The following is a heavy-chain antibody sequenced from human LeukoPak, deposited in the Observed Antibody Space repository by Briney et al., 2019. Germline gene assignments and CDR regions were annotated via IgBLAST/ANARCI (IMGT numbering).Heavy chain of an antibody. CDR1: GFTFLTYA. CDR3: ARAASGTTGPYYYYSYMDV. CDR2: ISGGAAGT. J-gene: IGHJ6*03. Sequence: GGSLRLSCAASGFTFLTYAMAWVRQAPGKGLEWVSSISGGAAGTYCAPSVKCRFPVSRESAKNSLYLHMKPLRAQHTAVYYCARAASGTTGPYYYYSYMDVWGKGSTVTVSS. V-gene: IGHV3-23*01. D-gene: IGHD1-1*01.